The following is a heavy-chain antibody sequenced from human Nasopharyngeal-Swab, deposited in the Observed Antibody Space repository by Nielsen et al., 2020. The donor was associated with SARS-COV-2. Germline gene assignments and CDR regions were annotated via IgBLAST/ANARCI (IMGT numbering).Heavy chain of an antibody. Sequence: GESLKISCAASGFNFNYYSMNWVRQAPGKGLEWVSYISGSSSTIYYADSVRGRFTISRDNAKNSLFLQMNSLRAEDTAVYYCARVSDFYDYTGYAWEAMDVWGKGTTVTVSS. V-gene: IGHV3-48*04. CDR2: ISGSSSTI. CDR3: ARVSDFYDYTGYAWEAMDV. CDR1: GFNFNYYS. D-gene: IGHD3-22*01. J-gene: IGHJ6*03.